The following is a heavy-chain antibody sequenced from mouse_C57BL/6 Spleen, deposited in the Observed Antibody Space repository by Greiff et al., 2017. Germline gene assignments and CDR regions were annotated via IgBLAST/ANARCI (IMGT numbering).Heavy chain of an antibody. CDR2: IYPGDGDT. D-gene: IGHD2-5*01. Sequence: SGAELVKPGASVKISCKASGYAFSSYWMNWVKQRPGKGLEWIGQIYPGDGDTNYNGKFKGKATLTADKSSSTAYMQLSSLTSEDSAVYFCARLYSNYARYFDVWGTGTTVTVSS. CDR3: ARLYSNYARYFDV. V-gene: IGHV1-80*01. CDR1: GYAFSSYW. J-gene: IGHJ1*03.